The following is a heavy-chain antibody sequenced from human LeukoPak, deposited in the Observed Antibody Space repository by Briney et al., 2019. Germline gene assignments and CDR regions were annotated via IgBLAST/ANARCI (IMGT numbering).Heavy chain of an antibody. D-gene: IGHD6-19*01. CDR2: INHSGST. CDR3: ARGPKTGYSSGWYWGYYYYGMDV. V-gene: IGHV4-34*01. CDR1: GGSFSGYY. Sequence: SETLSLTCAVYGGSFSGYYWSWIRQPPGKGLEWIGEINHSGSTNYNPSLKSRVTISVDTSKNQFSLKLSSVTAADTAVYYCARGPKTGYSSGWYWGYYYYGMDVWGQGTTVTVSS. J-gene: IGHJ6*02.